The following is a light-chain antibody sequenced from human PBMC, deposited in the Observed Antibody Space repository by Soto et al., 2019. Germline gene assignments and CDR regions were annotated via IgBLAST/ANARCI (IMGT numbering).Light chain of an antibody. J-gene: IGKJ2*01. CDR2: ETS. CDR3: QQSFSPPYT. CDR1: QSLRSR. Sequence: IQMTQSPSSLSASVGDRVTITCRARQSLRSRLTWYQQKPGEAPKLLIYETSSLHSGVPSRFSGSGSEADFTLTINSLQPEDFATYYCQQSFSPPYTFGQGTKLEIK. V-gene: IGKV1-39*01.